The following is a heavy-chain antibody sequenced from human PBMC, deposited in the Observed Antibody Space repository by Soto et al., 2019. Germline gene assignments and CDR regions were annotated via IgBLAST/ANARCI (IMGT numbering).Heavy chain of an antibody. V-gene: IGHV3-30*18. CDR2: ISYDGSNK. D-gene: IGHD3-22*01. CDR1: GFTFSSYG. Sequence: HPGGSLRLSCAASGFTFSSYGMHWVRQAPGKGLEWVAVISYDGSNKYYADSVKGRFTISRDNSKNTLYLQMNSLRAEDTAVYYCAKDSGNYYDSSGYGTLYFQHWHQGILVTVS. J-gene: IGHJ1*01. CDR3: AKDSGNYYDSSGYGTLYFQH.